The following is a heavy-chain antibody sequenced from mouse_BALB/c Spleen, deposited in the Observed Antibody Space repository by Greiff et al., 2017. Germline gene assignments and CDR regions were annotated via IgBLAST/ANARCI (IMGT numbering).Heavy chain of an antibody. V-gene: IGHV5-17*02. J-gene: IGHJ3*01. D-gene: IGHD2-12*01. Sequence: EVMLVESGGGLVQPGGSRKLSCAASGFTFSSFGMHWVRQAPEKGLEWVAYISSGSSTIYYADTVKGRFTISRDNPKNTLFLQMTSLRSEDTAMYYCARDTTFAYWGQGTLVTVSA. CDR3: ARDTTFAY. CDR2: ISSGSSTI. CDR1: GFTFSSFG.